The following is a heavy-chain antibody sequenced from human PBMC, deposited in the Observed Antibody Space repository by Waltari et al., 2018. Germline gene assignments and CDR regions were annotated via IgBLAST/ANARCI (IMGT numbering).Heavy chain of an antibody. CDR3: ARVRITIFGADAFDI. CDR2: IYYSGST. V-gene: IGHV4-59*01. Sequence: QVQLQESGPGLVKPSETLSLTCTVSGGSISSYYWRLLRQPPGKGLEWIGYIYYSGSTNYNPSLKSRVTISVDTSKNQFSLKLSSVTAADTAVYYCARVRITIFGADAFDIWGQGTMVTVS. J-gene: IGHJ3*02. D-gene: IGHD3-3*01. CDR1: GGSISSYY.